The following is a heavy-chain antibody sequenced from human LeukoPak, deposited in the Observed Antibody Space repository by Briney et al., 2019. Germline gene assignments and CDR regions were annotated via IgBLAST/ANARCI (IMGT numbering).Heavy chain of an antibody. V-gene: IGHV3-48*01. D-gene: IGHD4-17*01. Sequence: GGSLRLSCAASGFTFSSYSMNWVRQAPGKGLEWVSYISSSSSTIYYADSVKVRFTISRDNAKNSLYLQMNSLRAEDTAVYYCARDTGDYNAFDIWGQGTMVTVSS. CDR2: ISSSSSTI. CDR1: GFTFSSYS. J-gene: IGHJ3*02. CDR3: ARDTGDYNAFDI.